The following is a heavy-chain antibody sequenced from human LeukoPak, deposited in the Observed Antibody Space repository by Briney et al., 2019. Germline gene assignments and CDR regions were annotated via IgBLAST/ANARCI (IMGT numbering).Heavy chain of an antibody. CDR3: ARTQWLVRLFSIFWFDP. D-gene: IGHD6-19*01. CDR2: IYYSGST. Sequence: SETLSLTCTVSGGSISSSSYYWGWIRQPPGKGLEWIGSIYYSGSTYYNPSLKSRVTISVDTSKNQFSLKLSSVTAADTAVYYCARTQWLVRLFSIFWFDPWGQGTLVTVSS. J-gene: IGHJ5*02. CDR1: GGSISSSSYY. V-gene: IGHV4-39*07.